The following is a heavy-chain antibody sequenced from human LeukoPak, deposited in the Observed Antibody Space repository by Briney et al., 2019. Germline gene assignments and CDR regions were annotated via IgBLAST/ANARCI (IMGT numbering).Heavy chain of an antibody. CDR2: IYHSGGT. CDR3: ARGFYGSGSFGGWFDP. V-gene: IGHV4-38-2*02. D-gene: IGHD3-10*01. CDR1: DSSISSAYY. Sequence: SETLSLTSTVSDSSISSAYYWGWIRQPPGAGLEWIGSIYHSGGTYYTPSLKSRVSISVDTSKNQFSLKLSSVTAADTAVYYCARGFYGSGSFGGWFDPWGLGTLVTVSS. J-gene: IGHJ5*02.